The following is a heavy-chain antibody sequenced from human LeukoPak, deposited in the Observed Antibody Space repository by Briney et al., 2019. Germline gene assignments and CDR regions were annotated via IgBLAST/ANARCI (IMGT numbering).Heavy chain of an antibody. CDR1: GGSISSHYY. CDR2: IYYSGST. D-gene: IGHD3-10*01. J-gene: IGHJ4*02. Sequence: SETLSLTCTVSGGSISSHYYWIWIRQPPGKGLEWIGSIYYSGSTYCNPSLKSRVTISVDTSKNQFSLKLSSLAASETAVYYCARQYGSGSAYTPVVDLWGQGTLVTVSS. CDR3: ARQYGSGSAYTPVVDL. V-gene: IGHV4-39*01.